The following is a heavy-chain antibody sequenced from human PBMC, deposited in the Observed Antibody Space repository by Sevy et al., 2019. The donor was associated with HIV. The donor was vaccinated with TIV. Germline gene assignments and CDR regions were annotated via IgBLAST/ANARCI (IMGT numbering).Heavy chain of an antibody. CDR2: VNSDGSST. J-gene: IGHJ4*02. D-gene: IGHD6-13*01. V-gene: IGHV3-74*01. CDR3: VAANSWEDY. Sequence: GGSLRLSCEGSEYTFSNYWKHWVRQAPGKGLEWVSRVNSDGSSTAYADSVKGRFTISRDNAENTMSLQMNSLRAEDTGLYYCVAANSWEDYWGQGIQVTVSS. CDR1: EYTFSNYW.